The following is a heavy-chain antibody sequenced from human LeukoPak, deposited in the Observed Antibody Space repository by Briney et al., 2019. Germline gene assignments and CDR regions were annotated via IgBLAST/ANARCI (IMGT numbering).Heavy chain of an antibody. D-gene: IGHD3-22*01. V-gene: IGHV1-18*01. J-gene: IGHJ5*02. CDR1: GYTFTSYG. CDR2: ISAYNGNT. CDR3: ARGDMYYYDSSPFDP. Sequence: GASVKVSCKASGYTFTSYGISWVRQAPGQGLEWMGLISAYNGNTNYAQKLQGRVTMTTDTSTSTAYMELRSLRSDDTAVYYCARGDMYYYDSSPFDPWGQGTLVTVSS.